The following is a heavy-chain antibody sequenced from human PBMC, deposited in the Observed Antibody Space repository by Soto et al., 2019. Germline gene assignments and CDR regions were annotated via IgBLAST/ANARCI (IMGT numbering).Heavy chain of an antibody. V-gene: IGHV4-39*01. CDR1: GGSISSSSYY. CDR3: ARQESGSSWSFYFDY. D-gene: IGHD1-26*01. CDR2: IYYSGST. Sequence: QLHLQESGPGLVKPSETLSLTCTVSGGSISSSSYYWGWIRQPPGKGLEWIGSIYYSGSTYYNPSIQSRVNITADTSMNQCSMKLSSVTAADTAVYYCARQESGSSWSFYFDYWGQGTLVTVSA. J-gene: IGHJ4*02.